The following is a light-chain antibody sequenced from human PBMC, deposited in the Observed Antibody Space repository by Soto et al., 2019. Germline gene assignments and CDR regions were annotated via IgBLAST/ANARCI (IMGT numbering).Light chain of an antibody. Sequence: QSVLTQPASVSGSPGQSIAISCTGTSSDVGGYNYVSWYQQHPGKAPKLMIHEVSNRPSGVSDRFSGSKSGNTASLTISGLQADDGADYYCSSHTSYSTRVFGTGTKVTV. J-gene: IGLJ1*01. CDR3: SSHTSYSTRV. CDR2: EVS. CDR1: SSDVGGYNY. V-gene: IGLV2-14*01.